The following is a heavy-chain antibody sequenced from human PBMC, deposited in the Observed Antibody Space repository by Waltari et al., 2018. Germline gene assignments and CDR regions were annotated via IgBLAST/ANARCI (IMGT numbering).Heavy chain of an antibody. CDR3: AKSKTGTTGYYFDY. Sequence: QVQLVQSGAEVKKPGASVKVSCKASGYTFTSYDINWVRQATGQGLEWMGWKNPNSGNTGYAQKCQGRVTITRNTSISTAYMELSSLRSEDTAVYYCAKSKTGTTGYYFDYGGQGTLVTVSS. V-gene: IGHV1-8*03. CDR2: KNPNSGNT. J-gene: IGHJ4*02. CDR1: GYTFTSYD. D-gene: IGHD1-1*01.